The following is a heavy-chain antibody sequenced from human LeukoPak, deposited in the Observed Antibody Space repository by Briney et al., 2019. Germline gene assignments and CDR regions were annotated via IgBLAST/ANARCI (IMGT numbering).Heavy chain of an antibody. CDR3: AKDLIFGHYGMDV. D-gene: IGHD3/OR15-3a*01. J-gene: IGHJ6*02. CDR1: GFTFSSYG. CDR2: ISYDGSNK. Sequence: PGRSLRLSCAASGFTFSSYGMHWVRQAPGKGLEWVAVISYDGSNKYYADSVKGRFTISRDNSKNTLYLQMNSLRAEDTAVYYCAKDLIFGHYGMDVWGQGTTVTVSS. V-gene: IGHV3-30*18.